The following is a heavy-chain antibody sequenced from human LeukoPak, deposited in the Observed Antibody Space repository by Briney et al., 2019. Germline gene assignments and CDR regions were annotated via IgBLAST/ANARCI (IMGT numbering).Heavy chain of an antibody. Sequence: ASVKVSCKASGFTFTSSTMQWVRQARGQRLEWIGWIVVGSGNTNYAQKFQERVTITRDMSTSTVYMEVSSLRSEDTAVYYCAAGYYYSSGSSYMDVWGKGTTVTISS. V-gene: IGHV1-58*02. J-gene: IGHJ6*03. CDR3: AAGYYYSSGSSYMDV. D-gene: IGHD3-10*01. CDR2: IVVGSGNT. CDR1: GFTFTSST.